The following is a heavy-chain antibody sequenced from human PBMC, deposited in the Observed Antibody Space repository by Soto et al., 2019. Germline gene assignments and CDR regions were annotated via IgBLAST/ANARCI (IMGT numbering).Heavy chain of an antibody. D-gene: IGHD5-12*01. V-gene: IGHV4-4*02. CDR1: GDSISSSNW. Sequence: QVQLQESGPGLVKPSGTLSLTCAVSGDSISSSNWWSWVRQPPGKGLEWIGEIYQSGSTNYNSSLKSRVTISVDKSKNQFSLKLTSVTAADTAVYYCARSRTLGGYDYLDYWGQGTLVTVSS. CDR3: ARSRTLGGYDYLDY. J-gene: IGHJ4*02. CDR2: IYQSGST.